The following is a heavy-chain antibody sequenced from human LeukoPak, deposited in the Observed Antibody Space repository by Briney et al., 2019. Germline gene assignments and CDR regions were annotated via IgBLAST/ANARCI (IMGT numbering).Heavy chain of an antibody. CDR2: INHSGST. Sequence: PSETLSLTCAVYGGSFSGYYWSWIRQPPGKGLEWIGEINHSGSTNYNPSLKSRVTISVDTSKNQFSLKLSSVTAADTAAYYCARGVGYGAYSGYYYYYMDVWGKGTTVTVSS. J-gene: IGHJ6*03. D-gene: IGHD4-23*01. CDR3: ARGVGYGAYSGYYYYYMDV. V-gene: IGHV4-34*01. CDR1: GGSFSGYY.